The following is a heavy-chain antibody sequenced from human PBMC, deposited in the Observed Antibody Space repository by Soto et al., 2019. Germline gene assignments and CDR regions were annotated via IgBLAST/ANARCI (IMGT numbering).Heavy chain of an antibody. CDR2: IYYSGST. Sequence: SETLSLTCTVSGGSISSSSYYWGWIRQPPGKGLEWIGSIYYSGSTYYNPSLKSRVTISVDTSKNQFSLKLSSVTAADTAVYYCARRFYDILTGLTYYYGMDVWGQGTTVTVSS. D-gene: IGHD3-9*01. J-gene: IGHJ6*02. CDR3: ARRFYDILTGLTYYYGMDV. CDR1: GGSISSSSYY. V-gene: IGHV4-39*01.